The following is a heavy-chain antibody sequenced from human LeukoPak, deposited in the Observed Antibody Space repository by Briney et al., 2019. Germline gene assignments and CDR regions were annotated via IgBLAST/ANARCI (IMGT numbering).Heavy chain of an antibody. CDR1: GYTFISYG. D-gene: IGHD2-2*02. CDR2: ISAYNGNT. CDR3: ARESTSRECSSTSCYTSYYFDY. Sequence: ASVKVSCKASGYTFISYGISWVRQAPGQGLEWMGWISAYNGNTNYAQKLQGRVTMTTDTSTSTAYMELRSLRSDDTAVYYCARESTSRECSSTSCYTSYYFDYWGQGTLVTVSS. J-gene: IGHJ4*02. V-gene: IGHV1-18*01.